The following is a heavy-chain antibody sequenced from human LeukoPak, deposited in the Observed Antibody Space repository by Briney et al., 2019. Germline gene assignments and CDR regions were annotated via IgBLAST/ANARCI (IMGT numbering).Heavy chain of an antibody. CDR1: GFNFNTYW. CDR2: IYSGGST. J-gene: IGHJ4*02. CDR3: ARDGYYYVSGSYFGY. Sequence: GGSLRLSCAASGFNFNTYWMSWVRQAPGEGLEWVSVIYSGGSTYYADSVKGRFTVSRDNSKNTLYLQMNSLRAEDTAVYYCARDGYYYVSGSYFGYWGQGTLVTVSS. V-gene: IGHV3-66*01. D-gene: IGHD3-10*01.